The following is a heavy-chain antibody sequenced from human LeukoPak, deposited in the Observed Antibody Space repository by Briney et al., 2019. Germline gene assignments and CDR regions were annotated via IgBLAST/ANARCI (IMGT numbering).Heavy chain of an antibody. CDR2: IYTSGST. V-gene: IGHV4-4*07. D-gene: IGHD6-6*01. J-gene: IGHJ3*02. CDR1: GGSISSYY. CDR3: ARAPSIAAIRHAFDI. Sequence: SETLSLTSTVSGGSISSYYWSWIRQPDGKGLEWIGRIYTSGSTNYNPSLKSRVIMSVDTSKNQFSLKLSSVTAADTAVYYCARAPSIAAIRHAFDIWGQGTMVTVSS.